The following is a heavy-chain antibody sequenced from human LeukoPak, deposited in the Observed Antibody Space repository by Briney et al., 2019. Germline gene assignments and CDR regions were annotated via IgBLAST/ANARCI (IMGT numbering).Heavy chain of an antibody. J-gene: IGHJ4*02. V-gene: IGHV4-39*07. CDR2: IYYSGST. CDR3: ATRNTYSYGSRGLDY. D-gene: IGHD5-18*01. Sequence: SETLSLTCTVSGGSISSSSYYWGWIRQPPGKGLEWIGSIYYSGSTYYNPSLKSRVTISVDTSKNQFSLKLSSVTAADTAVYYCATRNTYSYGSRGLDYWGQGTLVTVSS. CDR1: GGSISSSSYY.